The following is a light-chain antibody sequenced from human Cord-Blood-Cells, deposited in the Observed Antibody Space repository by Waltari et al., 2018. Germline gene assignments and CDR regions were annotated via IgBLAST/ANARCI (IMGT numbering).Light chain of an antibody. CDR3: QQYHSYSYS. CDR2: KAS. V-gene: IGKV1-5*03. J-gene: IGKJ2*03. CDR1: QSISSW. Sequence: DIQMTQSPSTLSTSVGDRVTTTCRASQSISSWLAGYQQKPGKALKLLIYKASSLESGVPSRFSGSGSGTQFTLTIRRLQPADFATYYCQQYHSYSYSFGQWTKLEIK.